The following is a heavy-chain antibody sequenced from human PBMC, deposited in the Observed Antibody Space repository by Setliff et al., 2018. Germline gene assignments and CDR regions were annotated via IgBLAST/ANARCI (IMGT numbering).Heavy chain of an antibody. J-gene: IGHJ4*02. Sequence: SETLSLTCAVSGFSITSGYYWGWIRQSPGKGPEWIGNIFQSGITFYNPSLKSRVTMSLDTSKNQFSLKLRSVTAADTAVYYCARLGGLLVAAMPFDYWGQGTLVTVSS. CDR1: GFSITSGYY. CDR2: IFQSGIT. CDR3: ARLGGLLVAAMPFDY. D-gene: IGHD5-12*01. V-gene: IGHV4-38-2*01.